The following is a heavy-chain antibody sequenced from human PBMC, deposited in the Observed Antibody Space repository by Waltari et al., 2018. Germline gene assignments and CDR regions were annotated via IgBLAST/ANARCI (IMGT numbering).Heavy chain of an antibody. D-gene: IGHD1-7*01. V-gene: IGHV1-69*01. CDR3: ARDGLRRGTTPRAYYFDY. CDR1: GYTFSGYY. CDR2: IIPIFGTA. Sequence: QVQLVQSGAEVRKPGASVKVSCETSGYTFSGYYIHWVRQAPGQGLEWMGGIIPIFGTANYAQKFQGRGTITADESTSTAYMELSSLRSEDTAVYYCARDGLRRGTTPRAYYFDYWGQGTLVTVSS. J-gene: IGHJ4*02.